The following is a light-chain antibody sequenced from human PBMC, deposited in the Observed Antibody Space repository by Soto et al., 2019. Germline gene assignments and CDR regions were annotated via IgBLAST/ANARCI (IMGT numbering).Light chain of an antibody. J-gene: IGLJ1*01. CDR2: EVS. V-gene: IGLV2-14*01. CDR1: MRDVGGYNY. CDR3: SSYTTSSTLV. Sequence: QSALTQPASVSGSPGQSITISCAGTMRDVGGYNYVSWYQQHPGKAPKLMIYEVSNRPSGVSNRFSGSKSGNTASLTISGLQAEDEADYYCSSYTTSSTLVFGTGTKLTVL.